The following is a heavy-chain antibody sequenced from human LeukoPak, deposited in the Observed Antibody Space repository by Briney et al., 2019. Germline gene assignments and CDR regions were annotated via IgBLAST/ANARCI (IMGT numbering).Heavy chain of an antibody. CDR2: ISSSGNTI. J-gene: IGHJ4*02. Sequence: GGSLRLSCAASGFTFSSYEMNWVRQAPGKGREWGSHISSSGNTIYYTDSVKGRFTISRDNSKNLLYLQMNSLNAEDTAIYYCARTVARIGYWGQGTLVAVSS. CDR3: ARTVARIGY. V-gene: IGHV3-48*03. D-gene: IGHD4-23*01. CDR1: GFTFSSYE.